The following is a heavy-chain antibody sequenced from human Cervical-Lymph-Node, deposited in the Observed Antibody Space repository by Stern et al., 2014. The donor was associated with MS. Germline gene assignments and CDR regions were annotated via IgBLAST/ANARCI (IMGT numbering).Heavy chain of an antibody. CDR2: IIPILGLP. CDR1: GGTFSSSYA. Sequence: VQLVQSGAEVKKPGSSVNVSCKASGGTFSSSYAITWMRPAPGQGLEWMGRIIPILGLPNYAQKFQGRVTITADTSTNTAYMELSSLRSEDTAVYYCARGVVSNRAAATLHNLFDPWGQGTLVTVSS. D-gene: IGHD2-15*01. J-gene: IGHJ5*02. CDR3: ARGVVSNRAAATLHNLFDP. V-gene: IGHV1-69*04.